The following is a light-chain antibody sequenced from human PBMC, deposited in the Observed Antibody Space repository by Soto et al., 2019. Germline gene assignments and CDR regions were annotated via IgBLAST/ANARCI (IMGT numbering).Light chain of an antibody. CDR1: QDISNY. J-gene: IGKJ4*01. Sequence: DIPMTQSPSSLSASVGDRVTITCQASQDISNYLNWYQQKPGKAPKLLTYDASNLETGVPSRFSGSGSGTDYTFSISRLQPDDIATYYCQQYDNLALTFGGGTKVESK. CDR2: DAS. V-gene: IGKV1-33*01. CDR3: QQYDNLALT.